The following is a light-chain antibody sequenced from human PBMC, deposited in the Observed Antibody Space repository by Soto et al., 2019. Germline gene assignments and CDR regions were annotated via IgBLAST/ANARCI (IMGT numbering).Light chain of an antibody. CDR3: QQRSNWPPLT. Sequence: EIVLTQSPATLSLSPGERATLSCRASQSVSSYLAWYQQKPGQAPRLLIYDASNRATGIPARFSGSGSGTDFTLTISTPEPKDFAVYYCQQRSNWPPLTFGGGTKVEIK. J-gene: IGKJ4*01. CDR2: DAS. V-gene: IGKV3-11*01. CDR1: QSVSSY.